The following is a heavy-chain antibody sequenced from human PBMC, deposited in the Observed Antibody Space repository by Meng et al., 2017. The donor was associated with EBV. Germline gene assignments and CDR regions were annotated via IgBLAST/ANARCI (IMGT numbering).Heavy chain of an antibody. V-gene: IGHV1-2*06. CDR2: INPNSGGT. CDR3: AKGADLAAAGTFWFDP. D-gene: IGHD6-13*01. CDR1: GYTLHGYY. J-gene: IGHJ5*02. Sequence: VESGAGEKKPRSSVKVPCKYSGYTLHGYYLHWVRQAPGQGLEWMGRINPNSGGTNYAQKFQGRVTMTRDTSISTAYMELSRLRSDDTAVYYCAKGADLAAAGTFWFDPWGQGTLVTVSS.